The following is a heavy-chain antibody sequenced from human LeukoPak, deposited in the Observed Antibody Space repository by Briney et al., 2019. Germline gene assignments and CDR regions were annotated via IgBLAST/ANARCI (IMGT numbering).Heavy chain of an antibody. CDR1: GFTFSDYY. Sequence: GGSLRLSCAASGFTFSDYYMSWIRQAPGKGLEWVSYISSSGSTIYYADSVKGRFTISRDNAKNSLYLQMNRLRAEDTAVYYCARAISWYEGAHFDYWGQGTLVTVSS. CDR2: ISSSGSTI. J-gene: IGHJ4*02. V-gene: IGHV3-11*01. CDR3: ARAISWYEGAHFDY. D-gene: IGHD6-13*01.